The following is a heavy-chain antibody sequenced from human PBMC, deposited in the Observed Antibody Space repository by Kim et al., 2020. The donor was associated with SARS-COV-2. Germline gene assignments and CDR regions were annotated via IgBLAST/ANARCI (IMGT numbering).Heavy chain of an antibody. CDR3: AKALYSSSWYSFGYYGMDV. J-gene: IGHJ6*02. V-gene: IGHV3-23*01. D-gene: IGHD6-13*01. Sequence: GRFTISRDNSKNTLYLQMNSLRAEDTAVYYCAKALYSSSWYSFGYYGMDVWGQGTTVTVSS.